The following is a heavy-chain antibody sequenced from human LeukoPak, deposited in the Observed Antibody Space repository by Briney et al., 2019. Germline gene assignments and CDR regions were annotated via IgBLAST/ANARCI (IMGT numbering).Heavy chain of an antibody. V-gene: IGHV3-23*01. J-gene: IGHJ5*02. CDR1: GFTFSSNA. CDR2: ITAGGDTP. D-gene: IGHD2-2*01. CDR3: ARVDLYCSSTSCSESHFDP. Sequence: GGSLRLSCAASGFTFSSNAMTWVRQAPGKGLECVSAITAGGDTPYYADSVRGRFTISRDNAKNTLYLQMNSLRAEDTAVYYCARVDLYCSSTSCSESHFDPWGQGTLVTVSS.